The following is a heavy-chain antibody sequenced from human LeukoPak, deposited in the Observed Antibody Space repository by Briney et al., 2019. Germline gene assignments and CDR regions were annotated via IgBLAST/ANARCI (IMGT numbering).Heavy chain of an antibody. V-gene: IGHV4-59*08. Sequence: PSETLSLTCTVSGGSISSYYWSWIRQPPGKGLEWIGYIYYSGSTNYNPSLKSRVTISVDTSKNQLSLKLTSVTAADTAVYYCARRGYTTSGGHWFDPWGQGTLVTVSS. CDR3: ARRGYTTSGGHWFDP. D-gene: IGHD5-12*01. CDR2: IYYSGST. CDR1: GGSISSYY. J-gene: IGHJ5*02.